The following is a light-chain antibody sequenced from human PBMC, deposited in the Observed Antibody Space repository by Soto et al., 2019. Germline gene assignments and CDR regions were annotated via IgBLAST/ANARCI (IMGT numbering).Light chain of an antibody. Sequence: IRMTQSPASLSASTGDRVTMTCRASQSISSWLAWYQQKPGKAPKLLIYKASSLESGVPSRFSGSGSGTEFTLTISILQPDDFVTYCSQQYKSYPITFGQGTRLEF. CDR1: QSISSW. V-gene: IGKV1-5*03. CDR2: KAS. CDR3: QQYKSYPIT. J-gene: IGKJ5*01.